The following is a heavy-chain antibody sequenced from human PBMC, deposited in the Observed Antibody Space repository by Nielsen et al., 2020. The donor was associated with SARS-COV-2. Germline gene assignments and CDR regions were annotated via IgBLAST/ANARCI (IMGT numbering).Heavy chain of an antibody. Sequence: GESLKISCKGSGYSFTSYWIGWVRQMPGKGLEWMGIIYPGDSDTRYSPSFQGQVTISADKSISTAYLQWSSLKASDTAMYYCARHCSSTSCYYYYGMDVWGQGTTVTVSS. V-gene: IGHV5-51*01. J-gene: IGHJ6*02. D-gene: IGHD2-2*01. CDR2: IYPGDSDT. CDR1: GYSFTSYW. CDR3: ARHCSSTSCYYYYGMDV.